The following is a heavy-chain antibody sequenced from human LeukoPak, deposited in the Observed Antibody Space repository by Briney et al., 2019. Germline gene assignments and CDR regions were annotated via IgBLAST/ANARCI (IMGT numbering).Heavy chain of an antibody. CDR1: GITFTSHA. Sequence: PGGSLRLSCAASGITFTSHAMSWVRQAPGKGLEWVSLISGSGGHTYYGDSVKGRFTISRDNSKSTLYLQMNSLRAEDTAVYYCAKGGVATMRDSYNYYYYYMEVWGRGTTVTVSS. CDR3: AKGGVATMRDSYNYYYYYMEV. D-gene: IGHD5-24*01. CDR2: ISGSGGHT. V-gene: IGHV3-23*01. J-gene: IGHJ6*03.